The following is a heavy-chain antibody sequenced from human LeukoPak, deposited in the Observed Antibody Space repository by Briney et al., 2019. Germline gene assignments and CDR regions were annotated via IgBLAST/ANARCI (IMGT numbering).Heavy chain of an antibody. Sequence: PSETLSLTCTVSGGSISSGGYYWTWIRQPPGKGLEWIGYIYYSGSTNYNPSLKSRVTISVDTSKNQFSLKLSSVTAADTAVYYCARGSTTVVTQFWYFDLWGRGTLVTVSS. J-gene: IGHJ2*01. CDR1: GGSISSGGYY. CDR3: ARGSTTVVTQFWYFDL. V-gene: IGHV4-61*08. D-gene: IGHD4-23*01. CDR2: IYYSGST.